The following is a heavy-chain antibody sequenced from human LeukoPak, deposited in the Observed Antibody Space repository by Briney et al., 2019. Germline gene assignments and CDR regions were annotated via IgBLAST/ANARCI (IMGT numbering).Heavy chain of an antibody. D-gene: IGHD5/OR15-5a*01. CDR2: VFYSGSP. Sequence: PSETLTLSCAGSGGTISRYNMNWIRQPPGKGLEWIGNVFYSGSPNYNPSLKSRITISFHTSKDQFSQSLSSVTAADTAVYYCARVGHMAGPGPCLLWRQRTLVTVSS. CDR1: GGTISRYN. CDR3: ARVGHMAGPGPCLL. V-gene: IGHV4-59*08. J-gene: IGHJ4*02.